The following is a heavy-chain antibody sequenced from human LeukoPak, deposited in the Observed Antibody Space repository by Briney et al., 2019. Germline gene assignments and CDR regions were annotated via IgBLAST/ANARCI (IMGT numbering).Heavy chain of an antibody. CDR1: GFTFSSYW. V-gene: IGHV3-7*03. J-gene: IGHJ4*02. CDR3: ARGSSSWYFGYFDY. Sequence: PGGSLRLSCAASGFTFSSYWMSWVRQAPGKGLEWVANIKQDGSEKYYVDSVKGRFTISRDNAKNSLYLQMNSLRSDDTAVYYCARGSSSWYFGYFDYWGQGTLVTVSS. CDR2: IKQDGSEK. D-gene: IGHD6-13*01.